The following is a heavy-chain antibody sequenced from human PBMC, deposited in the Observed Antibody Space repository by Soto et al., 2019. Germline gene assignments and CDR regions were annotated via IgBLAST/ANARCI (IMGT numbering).Heavy chain of an antibody. Sequence: QVQLVQSGAEVKKPGSSVKVSCKASGGTFSSYAFSWVRQAPGHGLEWMGGIFPIFGTANYAQNFQGRVTITADESPSTSDMELSSLRSEDAAMYYCALPRGADTAMVQGYYFDYWGQGTLVTVSS. CDR1: GGTFSSYA. J-gene: IGHJ4*02. CDR3: ALPRGADTAMVQGYYFDY. CDR2: IFPIFGTA. D-gene: IGHD5-18*01. V-gene: IGHV1-69*01.